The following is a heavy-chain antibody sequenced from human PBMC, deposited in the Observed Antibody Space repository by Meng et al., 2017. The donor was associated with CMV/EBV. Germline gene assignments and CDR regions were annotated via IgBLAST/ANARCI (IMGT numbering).Heavy chain of an antibody. D-gene: IGHD3-22*01. CDR2: ISSSSYI. CDR3: ARDVYYYDSSGYYIDY. CDR1: GFTFSSYS. Sequence: GGSLRLSCAASGFTFSSYSMNWVRQAPGKGLEWVSSISSSSYIYYAGSVKGRFTISRDNAKNSLYLQMNSLRAEDTAVYYCARDVYYYDSSGYYIDYWGQGTLVTVSS. V-gene: IGHV3-21*01. J-gene: IGHJ4*02.